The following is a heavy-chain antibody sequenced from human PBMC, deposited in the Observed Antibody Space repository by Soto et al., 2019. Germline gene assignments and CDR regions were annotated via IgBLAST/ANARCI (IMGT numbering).Heavy chain of an antibody. V-gene: IGHV3-48*01. J-gene: IGHJ4*02. D-gene: IGHD2-8*01. Sequence: EVQLVESGGGLVQPGGSLRLSCAASGFTFSSYSMNWVRQAPGKGLEWVSYISSSSTIYYADSVKGRFTISRDNAKNSLYLQMNSLRAEDTAVYYCARDIVLMVYASRYFDYWGQGTLVTVSS. CDR2: ISSSSTI. CDR1: GFTFSSYS. CDR3: ARDIVLMVYASRYFDY.